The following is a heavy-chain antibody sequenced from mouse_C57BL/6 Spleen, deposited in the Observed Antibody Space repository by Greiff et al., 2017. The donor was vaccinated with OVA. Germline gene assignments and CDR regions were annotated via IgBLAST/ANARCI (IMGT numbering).Heavy chain of an antibody. J-gene: IGHJ1*03. D-gene: IGHD2-5*01. V-gene: IGHV5-9-1*02. CDR3: TTYSNYGGYWYFDV. CDR1: GFTFSSYA. CDR2: ISSGGDYI. Sequence: EVKVVESGEGLVKPGGSLKLSCAASGFTFSSYAMSWVRQTPEKRLEWVAYISSGGDYIYYADTVKGRFTISRANARNTLYLQMSSLKSEDTAMYYWTTYSNYGGYWYFDVWGTGTTVTVSS.